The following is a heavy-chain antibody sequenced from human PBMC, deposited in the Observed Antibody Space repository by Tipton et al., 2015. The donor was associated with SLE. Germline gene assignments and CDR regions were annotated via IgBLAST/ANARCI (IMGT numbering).Heavy chain of an antibody. CDR2: IYTSGST. Sequence: LRLSCTISGDSISNGGHFWSWIRQPAGRGLEWIGRIYTSGSTNYNPSLKSRVTMSVDTSKNQFSLKLTFVSAADTAIYYRARMGLCTTTTCNEGAFDVWGQGSMVTVSS. CDR3: ARMGLCTTTTCNEGAFDV. J-gene: IGHJ3*01. V-gene: IGHV4-61*02. D-gene: IGHD2-2*01. CDR1: GDSISNGGHF.